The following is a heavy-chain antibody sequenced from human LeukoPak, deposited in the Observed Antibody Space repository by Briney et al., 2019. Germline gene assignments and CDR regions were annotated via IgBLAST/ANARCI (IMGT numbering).Heavy chain of an antibody. CDR3: ARGPAGYCSGGSCFDY. J-gene: IGHJ4*02. CDR1: GFTFSSYE. D-gene: IGHD2-15*01. CDR2: ISSSGSTI. V-gene: IGHV3-48*03. Sequence: GGSLRLSCAASGFTFSSYEMNWVRQAPGKGLEWVSYISSSGSTIYYADSVKGRFTISRDNAKNSLYLQMNSLRAEDTAVYYCARGPAGYCSGGSCFDYWGQGTLVTVSS.